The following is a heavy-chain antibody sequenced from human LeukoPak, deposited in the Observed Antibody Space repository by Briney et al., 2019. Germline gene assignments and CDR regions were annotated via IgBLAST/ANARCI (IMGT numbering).Heavy chain of an antibody. J-gene: IGHJ4*02. CDR3: VKAYYYDSSGSHYFDY. Sequence: SGGSLRLSCSASGFTFSSYAMHWVRQAPGKGLEYVSAISSNGGSTYYADSVKGRFTISRDNSKNTLYLQMSSLRAEDTAVYYCVKAYYYDSSGSHYFDYWGQGTLVTVSS. V-gene: IGHV3-64D*06. D-gene: IGHD3-22*01. CDR2: ISSNGGST. CDR1: GFTFSSYA.